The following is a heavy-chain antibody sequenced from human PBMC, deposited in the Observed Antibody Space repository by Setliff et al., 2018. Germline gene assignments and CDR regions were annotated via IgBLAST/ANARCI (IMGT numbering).Heavy chain of an antibody. Sequence: ASVKVSCKASGYTFTSYGISWVRPAPGQGLEWMGWISAYNGNTNYEQKLQGRVTMTTDTSTSTAYMELRSLRSDDTAVYYCARAQTGMGSGYYYDPEGEYFQHWGQGTLVTVSS. J-gene: IGHJ1*01. CDR1: GYTFTSYG. CDR2: ISAYNGNT. V-gene: IGHV1-18*01. D-gene: IGHD3-22*01. CDR3: ARAQTGMGSGYYYDPEGEYFQH.